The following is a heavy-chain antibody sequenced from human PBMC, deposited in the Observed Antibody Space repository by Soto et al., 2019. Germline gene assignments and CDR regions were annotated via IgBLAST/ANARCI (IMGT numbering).Heavy chain of an antibody. CDR3: ARSGEHPFDF. CDR1: GYTFTNYV. Sequence: ASVKVSCKASGYTFTNYVIHWVRQAPGQGLEWMGWISPLKGNTKYAQKVQVRISVTTDTSTNTDYMELSGLRYDDTALYYCARSGEHPFDFWGQGTLVTVSS. D-gene: IGHD6-25*01. CDR2: ISPLKGNT. J-gene: IGHJ4*02. V-gene: IGHV1-18*01.